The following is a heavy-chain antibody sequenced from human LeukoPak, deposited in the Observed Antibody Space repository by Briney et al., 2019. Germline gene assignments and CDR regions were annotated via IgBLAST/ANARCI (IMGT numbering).Heavy chain of an antibody. CDR3: ATGCSSGYDAFDI. J-gene: IGHJ3*02. CDR2: FDPEDGET. CDR1: GYTLTELF. Sequence: ASVKVSCKVSGYTLTELFMHWVRQAPGKGLEWMGGFDPEDGETIYAQKFQGRVTMTEDTSTDTAYMELSSLRSEDTAVYYCATGCSSGYDAFDIWGQGTMVTVSS. V-gene: IGHV1-24*01. D-gene: IGHD6-19*01.